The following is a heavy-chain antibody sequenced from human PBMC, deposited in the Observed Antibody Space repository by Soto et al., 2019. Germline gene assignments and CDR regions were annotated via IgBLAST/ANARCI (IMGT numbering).Heavy chain of an antibody. D-gene: IGHD2-15*01. J-gene: IGHJ5*02. CDR3: ARRLVRGGNSGVGFDP. Sequence: XETLSLTCTVSGDSIGSVKYHWGWIRQSPGKGLEWIGSMYSTGSTQYNPSLKSRVTMSVDTSTNQFSLKLRSLTAADTAIYYCARRLVRGGNSGVGFDPRGQGTLVTVSS. V-gene: IGHV4-39*01. CDR2: MYSTGST. CDR1: GDSIGSVKYH.